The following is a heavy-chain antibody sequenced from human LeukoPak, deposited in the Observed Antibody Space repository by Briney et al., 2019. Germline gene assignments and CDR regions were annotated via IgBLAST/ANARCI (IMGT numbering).Heavy chain of an antibody. D-gene: IGHD6-19*01. V-gene: IGHV4-30-4*01. J-gene: IGHJ4*02. Sequence: SETLSLTCTVSGGSISSSSYYWSWIRQPPGKGLEWIGYIHYSGSTYYNPSLKSRVTISVDTSKNQFSLKLSSVTAADTAVYYCASSIAVAGGFDYWGQGTLVTISS. CDR1: GGSISSSSYY. CDR3: ASSIAVAGGFDY. CDR2: IHYSGST.